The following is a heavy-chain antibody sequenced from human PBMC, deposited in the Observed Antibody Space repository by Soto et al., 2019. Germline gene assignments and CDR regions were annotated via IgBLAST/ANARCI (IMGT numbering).Heavy chain of an antibody. CDR1: GGTFSSYA. V-gene: IGHV1-69*13. Sequence: SVKVSCKASGGTFSSYAISWVRQAPGQGLEWMGGIIPIFGTANYAQKFQGRVTITADESTSTAYMELSSLRSEDTAVYYCAIDYSNYYYYGMDVWGQGTTVTVSS. CDR2: IIPIFGTA. D-gene: IGHD4-4*01. CDR3: AIDYSNYYYYGMDV. J-gene: IGHJ6*02.